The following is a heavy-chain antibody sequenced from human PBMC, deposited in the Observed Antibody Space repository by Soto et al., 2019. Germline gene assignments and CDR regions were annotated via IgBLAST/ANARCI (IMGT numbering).Heavy chain of an antibody. Sequence: GGSLRLSCAASGFTFSSYAMSWVRQAPGKGLEWVSAISGSGGSTYYADSVKGRFTISRDNSKNTLYLQMNSLRAEDTAVYYRANSPRIVGATTYFDYWGQGTLVTVSS. J-gene: IGHJ4*02. V-gene: IGHV3-23*01. CDR2: ISGSGGST. CDR1: GFTFSSYA. D-gene: IGHD1-26*01. CDR3: ANSPRIVGATTYFDY.